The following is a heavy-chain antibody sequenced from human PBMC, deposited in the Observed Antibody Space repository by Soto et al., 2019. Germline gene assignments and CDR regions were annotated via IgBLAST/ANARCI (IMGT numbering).Heavy chain of an antibody. V-gene: IGHV3-23*01. CDR3: ANIQADYYYGMDV. Sequence: GGSLRLSCAASGYTFSSYAMSWVRQAPGKGLEWVSSISGSGGSTYYADSVKGRFTISRDNSKNALYLQMNSLRAEDTAVYYCANIQADYYYGMDVWGQGTTVTVPS. J-gene: IGHJ6*02. CDR2: ISGSGGST. CDR1: GYTFSSYA.